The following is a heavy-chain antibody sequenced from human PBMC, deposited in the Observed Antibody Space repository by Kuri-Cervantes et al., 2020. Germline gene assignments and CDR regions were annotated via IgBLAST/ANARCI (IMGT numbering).Heavy chain of an antibody. V-gene: IGHV3-23*01. CDR2: ISGSADST. CDR1: GFTFDEHG. Sequence: GESLKISCEASGFTFDEHGMSWVRQAPGKGLEWVSAISGSADSTSYADSVKGRVTISRDNSKNTLYLQMNSLRAEDTAEYYCAKGRGFSSYDFDFWGQGTPVTVSS. CDR3: AKGRGFSSYDFDF. J-gene: IGHJ4*02. D-gene: IGHD5-12*01.